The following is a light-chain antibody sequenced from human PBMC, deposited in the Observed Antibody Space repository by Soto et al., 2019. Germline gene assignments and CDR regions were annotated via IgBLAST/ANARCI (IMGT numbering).Light chain of an antibody. V-gene: IGKV1-39*01. CDR2: AAS. J-gene: IGKJ1*01. CDR3: QHYNVYPWT. Sequence: DIQVTQSPSSLSASVGDRVTITCRASQNIKNYLNWYQRKPGTAPRLLIYAASNLQSGVPSRFSASGSGTEFTLSISSLQPDDFATYYCQHYNVYPWTLGQGTKVDIK. CDR1: QNIKNY.